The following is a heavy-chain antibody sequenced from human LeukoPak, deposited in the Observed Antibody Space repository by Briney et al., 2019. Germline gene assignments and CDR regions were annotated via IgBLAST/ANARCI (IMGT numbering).Heavy chain of an antibody. V-gene: IGHV3-21*01. Sequence: GGSLRLSSAASGFTFSSYSMNWVRQAPGEGLEWVSSISSSSSYIYYADSVKGRFTISRDNAKNSLYLQMNSLRAEDTAVYYCATNYYDSSGYYGGDWGQGTLVTVSS. CDR1: GFTFSSYS. CDR2: ISSSSSYI. J-gene: IGHJ4*02. CDR3: ATNYYDSSGYYGGD. D-gene: IGHD3-22*01.